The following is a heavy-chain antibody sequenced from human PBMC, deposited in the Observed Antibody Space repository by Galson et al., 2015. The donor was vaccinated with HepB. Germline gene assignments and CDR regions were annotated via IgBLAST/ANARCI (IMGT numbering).Heavy chain of an antibody. CDR2: IYSGGST. CDR1: GFTVSSNY. Sequence: SLRLACAASGFTVSSNYMSWVRQAPGKGLEGVSVIYSGGSTYYADSVKGRFTISRDNSKNTLYLQMNSLRAEDTAVYYCARSRITMVRGAFASYYGMDVWGQGTTVTVSS. V-gene: IGHV3-53*01. D-gene: IGHD3-10*01. J-gene: IGHJ6*02. CDR3: ARSRITMVRGAFASYYGMDV.